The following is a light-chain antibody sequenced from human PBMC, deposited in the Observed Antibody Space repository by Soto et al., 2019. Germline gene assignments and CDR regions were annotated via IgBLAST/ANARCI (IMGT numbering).Light chain of an antibody. CDR2: GAS. V-gene: IGKV3-15*01. Sequence: EIVMTQSRATLSWSAVERATRSCRASQSVSSYLAWYQQKPGQAPRLLIYGASTRATGIPARFSGSGSGTEFTLTISSLQSEDFAVYYCQQYNNWPQTFGQGTRLEIK. CDR3: QQYNNWPQT. CDR1: QSVSSY. J-gene: IGKJ5*01.